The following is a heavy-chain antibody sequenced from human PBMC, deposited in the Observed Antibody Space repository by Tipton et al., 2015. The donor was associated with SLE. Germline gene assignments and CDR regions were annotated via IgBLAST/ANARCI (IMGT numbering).Heavy chain of an antibody. CDR3: ASAEYYDILTGHFDY. CDR1: GVSISSSSYY. CDR2: ISYSGST. D-gene: IGHD3-9*01. J-gene: IGHJ4*02. Sequence: TLSLTCTVSGVSISSSSYYWGWIRQPPGKGLEWIGSISYSGSTYYTPSLKSRVTISIDTSKNQFSLKLSSVTAADTAVYYCASAEYYDILTGHFDYWGQGTLVTVSS. V-gene: IGHV4-39*07.